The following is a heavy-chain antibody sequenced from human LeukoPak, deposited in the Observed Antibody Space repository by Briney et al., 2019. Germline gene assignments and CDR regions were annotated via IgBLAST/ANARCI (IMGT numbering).Heavy chain of an antibody. CDR3: ARRRDFIDY. CDR1: GFTLSDYY. J-gene: IGHJ4*02. D-gene: IGHD3/OR15-3a*01. CDR2: SSSSGSTI. V-gene: IGHV3-11*01. Sequence: PGGSLRLSCAASGFTLSDYYMSWIRQAPGKGLEWVSYSSSSGSTIYYADSVKGRFAISRDNAENSLYLQMNSLRAEDTAVYYCARRRDFIDYWGQGTLVTVSS.